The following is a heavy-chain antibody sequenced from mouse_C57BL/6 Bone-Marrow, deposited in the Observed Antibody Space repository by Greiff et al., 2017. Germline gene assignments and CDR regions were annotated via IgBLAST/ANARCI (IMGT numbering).Heavy chain of an antibody. Sequence: EVQLQQSGTVLARPGASVKMSCKTSGYTFTSYWMHWVKQRPGQGLEWIGAIYPGNSDTSYNQKFKGKATLTADKSSSTAYMQLNSLTSEDSAVYFCAREGDGYLYYFDYWGQGTTLTVSA. D-gene: IGHD2-3*01. CDR3: AREGDGYLYYFDY. V-gene: IGHV1-5*01. J-gene: IGHJ2*01. CDR2: IYPGNSDT. CDR1: GYTFTSYW.